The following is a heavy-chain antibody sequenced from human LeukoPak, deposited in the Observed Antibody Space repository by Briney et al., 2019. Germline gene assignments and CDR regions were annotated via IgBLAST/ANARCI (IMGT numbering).Heavy chain of an antibody. D-gene: IGHD4-17*01. CDR2: INHSGSA. J-gene: IGHJ4*02. V-gene: IGHV4-34*01. CDR3: ARGQGTVTTH. Sequence: SGTLPLTCAVSGGSFSAYYWTWIRQPPGKGLEWIGEINHSGSANYNPSLKSRVTISLDTSKNQFSLKLSSVTAADTVVYYCARGQGTVTTHWGQGTLVTVSS. CDR1: GGSFSAYY.